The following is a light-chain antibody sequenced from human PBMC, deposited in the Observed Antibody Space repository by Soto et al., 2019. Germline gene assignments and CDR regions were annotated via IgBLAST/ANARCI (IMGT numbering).Light chain of an antibody. Sequence: EIVLTQSAGTLSLSPGERATLSCRASQTVSRNYLAWYQQKPGQAPRLLIYGASSRDTGIPDRFSGSGSGTDFTLTISRLEPEDFAVYYCQQYGSLPRTFGQGTKVEIK. CDR1: QTVSRNY. V-gene: IGKV3-20*01. J-gene: IGKJ1*01. CDR3: QQYGSLPRT. CDR2: GAS.